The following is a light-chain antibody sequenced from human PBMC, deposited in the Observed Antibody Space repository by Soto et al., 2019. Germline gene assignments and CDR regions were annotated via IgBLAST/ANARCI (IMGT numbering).Light chain of an antibody. Sequence: IRMTQSPSSLSASVGDRVTITCQASQDIDKYLNWYQQKPGKAPQLLIYDASRLETGVPSRFSGSGSGTTFAFTIASLQPEDFATYYCQHYDPVALYSFGQGTKLQIK. J-gene: IGKJ2*01. V-gene: IGKV1-33*01. CDR3: QHYDPVALYS. CDR2: DAS. CDR1: QDIDKY.